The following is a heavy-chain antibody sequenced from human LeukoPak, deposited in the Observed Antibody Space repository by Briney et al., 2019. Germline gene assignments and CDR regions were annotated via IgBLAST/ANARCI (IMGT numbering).Heavy chain of an antibody. Sequence: GGSLRLSCAASGFTFSSYGMSWVRQAPGKGLEWVAVISYDGSNKYYADSVKGRFTISRDNSKNTLYLQMNSLRAEDTAVYYCAKEISGYSYGVDYWGQGTLVTVSS. CDR3: AKEISGYSYGVDY. CDR2: ISYDGSNK. CDR1: GFTFSSYG. J-gene: IGHJ4*02. D-gene: IGHD5-18*01. V-gene: IGHV3-30*18.